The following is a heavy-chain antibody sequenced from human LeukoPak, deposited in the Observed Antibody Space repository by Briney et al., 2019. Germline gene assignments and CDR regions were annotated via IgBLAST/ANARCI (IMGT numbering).Heavy chain of an antibody. D-gene: IGHD3-3*01. CDR3: ARRFWYALQI. CDR2: ISSSGTTI. Sequence: GGSLRNSCAASGFTFSNYGMNWVRQAPGKGLEWVSYISSSGTTIYYADSVKGRFTISRDNAKNSLYLQMTSLRAEDTAVYYCARRFWYALQIWRQGTVVTASS. V-gene: IGHV3-48*03. J-gene: IGHJ3*02. CDR1: GFTFSNYG.